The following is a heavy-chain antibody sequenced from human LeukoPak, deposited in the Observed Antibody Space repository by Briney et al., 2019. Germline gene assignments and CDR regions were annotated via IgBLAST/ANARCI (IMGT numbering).Heavy chain of an antibody. V-gene: IGHV5-10-1*01. Sequence: GESLKISCKGSGYSFTSYWIRWVRQMPGKGLEWMGRIDPSDSYTNYSPSFQGHVTISADKSISTAYLQWSSLKASDTAMYYCASAGAYDPGMDVWGQGTTVTVSS. CDR1: GYSFTSYW. D-gene: IGHD3-3*01. J-gene: IGHJ6*02. CDR3: ASAGAYDPGMDV. CDR2: IDPSDSYT.